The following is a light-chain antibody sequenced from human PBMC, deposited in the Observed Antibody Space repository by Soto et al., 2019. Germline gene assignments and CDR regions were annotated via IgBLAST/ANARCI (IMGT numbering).Light chain of an antibody. CDR2: DVS. V-gene: IGLV2-14*01. CDR3: RSYTSSSTYV. J-gene: IGLJ1*01. CDR1: SSDVGGYNY. Sequence: QSALTQPASVSGSSGQSITISCTGTSSDVGGYNYVSWYQQHPGKAPKLMIYDVSNRPSGVSNRFSGSKSGNTASLTISGLQAEDEADYYCRSYTSSSTYVFGTGTKVTVL.